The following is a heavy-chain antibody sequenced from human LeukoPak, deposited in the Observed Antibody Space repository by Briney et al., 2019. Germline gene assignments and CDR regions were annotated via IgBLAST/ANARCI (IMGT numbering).Heavy chain of an antibody. Sequence: GGSLRLSCAASGFTFSSCAMTWVRQAPGKGLGWVSVIYSGGSTYYADSVKGRFTISRDNSKNTLYLQMNSLRAEDTAVYYCARDRTGTLDYWGQGTLVTVSS. CDR3: ARDRTGTLDY. J-gene: IGHJ4*02. V-gene: IGHV3-53*01. D-gene: IGHD1-1*01. CDR1: GFTFSSCA. CDR2: IYSGGST.